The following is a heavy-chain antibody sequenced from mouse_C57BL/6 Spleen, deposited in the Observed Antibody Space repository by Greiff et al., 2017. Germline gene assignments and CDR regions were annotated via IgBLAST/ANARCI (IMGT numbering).Heavy chain of an antibody. CDR1: GFTFSDFY. V-gene: IGHV7-1*01. D-gene: IGHD2-1*01. J-gene: IGHJ1*03. CDR2: SRNKANDYTT. Sequence: EVQLVESGGGLVQSGRSLRLSCATSGFTFSDFYMEWVRQAPGKGLEWIAASRNKANDYTTEYSASVKGRFIVSRDTSQSILYLQMNALRAEDTAIYYCARDAGDGKGYFDVWGTGTTVTVSS. CDR3: ARDAGDGKGYFDV.